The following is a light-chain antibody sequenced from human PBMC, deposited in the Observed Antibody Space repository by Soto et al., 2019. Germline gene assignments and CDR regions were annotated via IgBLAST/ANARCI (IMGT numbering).Light chain of an antibody. CDR1: KSVSTN. CDR3: QQYNNWPPIT. Sequence: ETILAQSPATLSLSAGERATLSCRASKSVSTNLAWYQQKPGQAPRLLISGATIRATGTPSRFSGSGSGTEFTLTIRSLQSEDFAIYYCQQYNNWPPITFGQGTRLAMK. J-gene: IGKJ5*01. V-gene: IGKV3-15*01. CDR2: GAT.